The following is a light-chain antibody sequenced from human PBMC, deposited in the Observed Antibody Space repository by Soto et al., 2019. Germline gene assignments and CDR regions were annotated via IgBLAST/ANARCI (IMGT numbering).Light chain of an antibody. CDR1: LGINTG. V-gene: IGKV1-13*02. CDR3: QQFSAYPLT. Sequence: AIQLTQSPSSLSASVGDRVTITCRASLGINTGVAWYQQKPGKSPKLLIYETSNLASGVSFRFSGTGYGTQFSLTIAGLQPEDFATYNCQQFSAYPLTFGGGTKVEIK. CDR2: ETS. J-gene: IGKJ4*01.